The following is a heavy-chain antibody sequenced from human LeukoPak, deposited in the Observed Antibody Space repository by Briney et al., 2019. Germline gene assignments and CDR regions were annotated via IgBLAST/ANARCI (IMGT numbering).Heavy chain of an antibody. V-gene: IGHV3-13*01. CDR1: GFTFSSYD. D-gene: IGHD2-2*01. J-gene: IGHJ4*02. CDR2: IGTAGDT. CDR3: ARGPRDCSSTSCLLLDY. Sequence: GGSLRLSCAASGFTFSSYDMHWVRQATGKGLEWVSAIGTAGDTYYPGSVKGRFTISRENAKNSLYLQMNSLRAGDTAVYYCARGPRDCSSTSCLLLDYWGQGTLVTVSS.